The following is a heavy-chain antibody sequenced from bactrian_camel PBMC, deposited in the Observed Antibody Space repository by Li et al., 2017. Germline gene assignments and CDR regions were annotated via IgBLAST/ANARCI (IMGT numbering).Heavy chain of an antibody. Sequence: DVQLVESGGGSVQAGGSLRLSCAAPGSTNSRHCMGWFRQGPGKEREGVATIYFRDGRPDYTQYADSVKGRFTVSQDSAKNTVYLQMNSLKPEDTGMYYCAADFSRSGVSPLDYSNCAKWGHGTQVTVS. CDR2: IYFRDGRPDYT. J-gene: IGHJ4*01. D-gene: IGHD4*01. CDR1: GSTNSRHC. V-gene: IGHV3S31*01. CDR3: AADFSRSGVSPLDYSNCAK.